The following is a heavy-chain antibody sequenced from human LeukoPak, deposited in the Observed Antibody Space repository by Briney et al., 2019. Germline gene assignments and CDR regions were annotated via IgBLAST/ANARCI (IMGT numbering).Heavy chain of an antibody. V-gene: IGHV3-30*04. J-gene: IGHJ4*02. Sequence: GGSLRLSCAASGFTFGRHAMHWVRQAPGKGLEPVAVISNDGSDKYYTDSVKGRFIISRDNSKNTLSLQLNSLRPEDTAVYYCAREASSLADYWGQGTLVTVSS. D-gene: IGHD6-13*01. CDR3: AREASSLADY. CDR2: ISNDGSDK. CDR1: GFTFGRHA.